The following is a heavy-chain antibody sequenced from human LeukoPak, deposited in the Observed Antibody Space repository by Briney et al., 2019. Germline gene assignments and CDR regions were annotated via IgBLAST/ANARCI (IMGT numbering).Heavy chain of an antibody. CDR2: IYYSGST. D-gene: IGHD3-16*01. J-gene: IGHJ4*02. Sequence: PSETLSLTCTVSGGSISSYYWSWIRQPPGKGLEWIGYIYYSGSTNYNPSLKSRVTISVDTSKNQFSLKLSSVTAADTAVYYCARNPGGGGLDYWGQGTLVTVSS. CDR3: ARNPGGGGLDY. V-gene: IGHV4-59*08. CDR1: GGSISSYY.